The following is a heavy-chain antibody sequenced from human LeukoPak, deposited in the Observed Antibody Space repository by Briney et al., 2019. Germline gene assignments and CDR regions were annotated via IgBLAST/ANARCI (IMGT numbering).Heavy chain of an antibody. Sequence: SETLSLTCTVSGGSISSSSYYWGWIRQPPGKGLEWLGSIYYSGSTYYNPALKSRVTISVGTSKNQFSLKLSSVTAADTAVYYCASITMVRGGLDYWGQGTLVTVSS. CDR2: IYYSGST. J-gene: IGHJ4*02. V-gene: IGHV4-39*01. CDR3: ASITMVRGGLDY. D-gene: IGHD3-10*01. CDR1: GGSISSSSYY.